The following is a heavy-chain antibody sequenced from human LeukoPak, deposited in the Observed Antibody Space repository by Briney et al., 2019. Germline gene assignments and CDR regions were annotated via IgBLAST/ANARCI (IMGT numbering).Heavy chain of an antibody. CDR2: INTDGSIA. D-gene: IGHD4-17*01. V-gene: IGHV3-74*01. CDR1: GFTFSSYL. CDR3: ARPQDYGDYTNWFDP. J-gene: IGHJ5*02. Sequence: GGSLRLSCAASGFTFSSYLMHWVRQAPGKGLVWVSRINTDGSIATYADSVKGRFTISRDNTENTLYLQMNSLRAEDTAVYYCARPQDYGDYTNWFDPWGQGTLVTVSS.